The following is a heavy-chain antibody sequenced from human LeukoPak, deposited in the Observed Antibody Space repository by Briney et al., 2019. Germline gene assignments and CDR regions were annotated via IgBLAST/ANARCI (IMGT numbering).Heavy chain of an antibody. CDR2: IKQDGSEK. V-gene: IGHV3-7*01. CDR3: ARMKRADPSPIDH. CDR1: GFTFSSYW. Sequence: GGSLRLSCAASGFTFSSYWMSWVRQAPGKGLEWVANIKQDGSEKYYVDSVKGRFTISRDNAKNSLYLQMNSLRAEDTAVYYCARMKRADPSPIDHWGQGTLVTVSS. J-gene: IGHJ4*02.